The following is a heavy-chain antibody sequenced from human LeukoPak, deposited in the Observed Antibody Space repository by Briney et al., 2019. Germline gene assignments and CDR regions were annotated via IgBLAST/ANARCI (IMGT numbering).Heavy chain of an antibody. CDR1: GFTFDDYA. Sequence: PGRSLRLSCAASGFTFDDYAMHWVRQAPGKGLEWVSGITWNRDNIGYGDSVKGRFTISRDNVKNVLYLQMTSLRPEDTAVYYCARDQWGQPAAAGTDYWGQGTLVTVSS. CDR3: ARDQWGQPAAAGTDY. V-gene: IGHV3-9*01. CDR2: ITWNRDNI. J-gene: IGHJ4*02. D-gene: IGHD6-13*01.